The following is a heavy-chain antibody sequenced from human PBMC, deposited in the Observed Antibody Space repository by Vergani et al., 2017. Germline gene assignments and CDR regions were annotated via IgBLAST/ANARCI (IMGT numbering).Heavy chain of an antibody. J-gene: IGHJ6*03. CDR1: GGTFSSYA. Sequence: QVQLVQSGAEVKKPGSSVKVSCKASGGTFSSYAISWVRQAPGQGLEWMGGIIRIFGTANYAQKFQGSVTVTADESTSTAYMELSSLRSEDTAVYYCAKSQHGGATYYYYYMDVWGKGTTVTVSS. CDR3: AKSQHGGATYYYYYMDV. D-gene: IGHD1-26*01. CDR2: IIRIFGTA. V-gene: IGHV1-69*01.